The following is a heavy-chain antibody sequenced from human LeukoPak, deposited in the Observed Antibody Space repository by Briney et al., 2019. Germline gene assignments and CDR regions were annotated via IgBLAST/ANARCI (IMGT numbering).Heavy chain of an antibody. J-gene: IGHJ4*02. CDR2: ISSSSSYI. CDR1: GFTFSSYS. CDR3: AREYLYSSSSDVDY. Sequence: GGSLRLSCAASGFTFSSYSMDWVRQAPGKGLEWVSSISSSSSYIYYADSVKGRFTISRDNAKNSLYLQMSSLRAEDTAVYYCAREYLYSSSSDVDYWGQGTLVTVSS. V-gene: IGHV3-21*01. D-gene: IGHD6-6*01.